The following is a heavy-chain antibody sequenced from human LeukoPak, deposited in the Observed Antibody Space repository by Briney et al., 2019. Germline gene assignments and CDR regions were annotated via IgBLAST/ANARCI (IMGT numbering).Heavy chain of an antibody. CDR3: ARGRDWQWLVQSPLDWFDL. V-gene: IGHV7-4-1*02. D-gene: IGHD6-19*01. Sequence: ASVKVSCKASGYTFTSYAMNWVRQAPGQGLEWMGWINTNTGNPTYAQGFTGRFVFSLDTSVSTAYLQISSLKAEDTAVYYCARGRDWQWLVQSPLDWFDLWGQGTLVTVSS. CDR2: INTNTGNP. CDR1: GYTFTSYA. J-gene: IGHJ5*02.